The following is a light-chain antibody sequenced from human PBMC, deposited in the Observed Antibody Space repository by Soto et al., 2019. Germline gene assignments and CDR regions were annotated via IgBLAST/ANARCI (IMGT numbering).Light chain of an antibody. J-gene: IGLJ3*02. CDR2: ENN. CDR3: GSWDSSLSAGV. CDR1: SFNIGNNY. Sequence: QSALTQPPSVSAAPGQKVTISCSGRSFNIGNNYVSWFQHLPGTAPKLLIYENNNRPPGIPDRFSGSKSGTSATLGITGLQTGDEADYYCGSWDSSLSAGVFGGGTKVTVL. V-gene: IGLV1-51*02.